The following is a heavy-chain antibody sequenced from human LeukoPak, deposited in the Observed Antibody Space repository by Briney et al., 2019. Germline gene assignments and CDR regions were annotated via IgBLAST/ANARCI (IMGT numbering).Heavy chain of an antibody. CDR2: IDNSGST. V-gene: IGHV4-59*12. Sequence: SETLSLTCTVSGGSISSGYWSWIRQPPGKGLEWIGYIDNSGSTNYNPSLKSRVTISVDTSKNQFSLKLSSVTAADTAVYYCARVSDCSGGSCYWFDPWGQGTLVTVSS. J-gene: IGHJ5*02. CDR3: ARVSDCSGGSCYWFDP. D-gene: IGHD2-15*01. CDR1: GGSISSGY.